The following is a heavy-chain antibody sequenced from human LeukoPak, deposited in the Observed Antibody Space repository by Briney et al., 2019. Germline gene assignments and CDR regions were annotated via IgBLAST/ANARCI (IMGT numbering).Heavy chain of an antibody. Sequence: PSETLSLTCAVYGGSFSGYYWSWIRQPPGKGLEWIGEINHSGSTNYNPSLKSRVTISVDTSKNQFSLKLSSVTAADTAVYYCASGMHCGGDCYSTSPYYYYGMDVWGQGTTVTVSS. D-gene: IGHD2-21*02. CDR1: GGSFSGYY. V-gene: IGHV4-34*01. J-gene: IGHJ6*02. CDR2: INHSGST. CDR3: ASGMHCGGDCYSTSPYYYYGMDV.